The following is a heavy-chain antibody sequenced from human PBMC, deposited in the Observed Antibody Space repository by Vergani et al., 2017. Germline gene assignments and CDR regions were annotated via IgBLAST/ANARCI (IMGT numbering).Heavy chain of an antibody. D-gene: IGHD3-9*01. CDR3: ARGNYDILTGYSGGNWFDP. Sequence: QVQLQQWGAGLLKPSETLSLTCAVYGGSFSGYYWSWIRQPPGKGLEWMGEINHSGSTNYNPSLKSRVTISVDTSKNQFSLKLSSVTAADTAVYYCARGNYDILTGYSGGNWFDPWGQGTLVTVAS. J-gene: IGHJ5*02. CDR1: GGSFSGYY. V-gene: IGHV4-34*01. CDR2: INHSGST.